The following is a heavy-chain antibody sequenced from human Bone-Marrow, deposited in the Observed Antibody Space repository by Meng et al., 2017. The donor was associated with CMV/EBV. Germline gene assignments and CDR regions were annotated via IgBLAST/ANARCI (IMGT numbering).Heavy chain of an antibody. CDR1: GFTFSSYS. CDR2: ISSSSSTI. V-gene: IGHV3-48*04. Sequence: GESLKISCAASGFTFSSYSMNWVRQAPGKGLEWVSYISSSSSTIYYADSVKGRFTISRDNAKNSLYLQMNSLRAEDTAVYYCARDPIAATSYGMDVWVQGTTVTVSS. D-gene: IGHD6-13*01. CDR3: ARDPIAATSYGMDV. J-gene: IGHJ6*02.